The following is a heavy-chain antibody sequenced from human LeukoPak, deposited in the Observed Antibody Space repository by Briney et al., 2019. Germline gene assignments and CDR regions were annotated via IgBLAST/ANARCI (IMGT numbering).Heavy chain of an antibody. V-gene: IGHV3-33*01. Sequence: PGGSLRLSCAASGFTFSSYGMHWVRQAPGKGLEWVAVIWYDGSNKYYADSVKGRFTISRDNSKNTLYLQMNSLRAEDTAVYYCAREAGYTYYDFWSGNYSYYFDYWGQGTLVTVSS. CDR2: IWYDGSNK. D-gene: IGHD3-3*01. CDR3: AREAGYTYYDFWSGNYSYYFDY. J-gene: IGHJ4*02. CDR1: GFTFSSYG.